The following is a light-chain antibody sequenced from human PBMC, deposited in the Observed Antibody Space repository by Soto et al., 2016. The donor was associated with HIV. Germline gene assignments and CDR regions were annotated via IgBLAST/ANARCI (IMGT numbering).Light chain of an antibody. V-gene: IGKV1-27*01. CDR1: QVINNY. Sequence: DIQMTQSPSSLSASVGDRVTITCRASQVINNYLAWYQQKPGNIPKLLIYAASTLQSGVPSRFNGSGSGTDFTLTTSSLQPEDVATYYCQQLSSPLYTFGQGTRLEIK. CDR3: QQLSSPLYT. CDR2: AAS. J-gene: IGKJ2*01.